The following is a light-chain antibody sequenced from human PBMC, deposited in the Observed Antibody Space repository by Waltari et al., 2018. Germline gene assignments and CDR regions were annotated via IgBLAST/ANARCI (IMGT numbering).Light chain of an antibody. V-gene: IGKV4-1*01. J-gene: IGKJ4*01. Sequence: DIVMTQSPDSLAVSLGERATINCKSSQSVLYSSNNKNYLGWYPQKPGQPPKLLIYWASTRESVVPGRFSGSGSGTDFTLTISSLQAEDVAVYYCHQYYTTPHTFGGGTKVEIK. CDR2: WAS. CDR1: QSVLYSSNNKNY. CDR3: HQYYTTPHT.